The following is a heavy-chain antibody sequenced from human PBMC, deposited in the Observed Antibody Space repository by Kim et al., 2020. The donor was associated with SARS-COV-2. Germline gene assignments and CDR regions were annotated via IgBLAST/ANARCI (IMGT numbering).Heavy chain of an antibody. CDR3: ARDYSSSWYPVYYYGMDV. V-gene: IGHV4-31*03. J-gene: IGHJ6*02. Sequence: SETLSLTCTVSGGSISSGGYYLSWIRQHPGKGLEWIGYIYYSGSTYYNPSLKSRVTISLDTSKNQFSLKLSSVTAADTAVYYCARDYSSSWYPVYYYGMDVWGQGTTVTVSS. CDR1: GGSISSGGYY. CDR2: IYYSGST. D-gene: IGHD6-13*01.